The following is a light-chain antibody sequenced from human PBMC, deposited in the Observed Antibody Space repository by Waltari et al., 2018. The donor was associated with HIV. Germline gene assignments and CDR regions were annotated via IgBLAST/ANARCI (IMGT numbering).Light chain of an antibody. CDR1: SSDVGGYKY. Sequence: QSALTQPRSVSGSPGQSVTIPCTGTSSDVGGYKYVSWYQQHPGKAPKLIIYDVSKRPSGVPDRFSGSKSGNTASLTISGLQAEDEADYYCCSYAGSYRGVFGGGTKLTVL. CDR2: DVS. CDR3: CSYAGSYRGV. V-gene: IGLV2-11*01. J-gene: IGLJ2*01.